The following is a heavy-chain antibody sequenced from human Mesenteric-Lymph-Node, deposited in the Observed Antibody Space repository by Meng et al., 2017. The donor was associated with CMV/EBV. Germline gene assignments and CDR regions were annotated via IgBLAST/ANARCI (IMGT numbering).Heavy chain of an antibody. Sequence: GESLKISCAASGFTFSSYAMSWVRQAPGRGLEWVSSITGRTNNMYYADSVKGRFAISRDNAKSSLFLQISSLRVEDTAVYYCARAEYYDTTGPRDNWGQGTLVTVSS. CDR2: ITGRTNNM. CDR1: GFTFSSYA. CDR3: ARAEYYDTTGPRDN. V-gene: IGHV3-21*01. D-gene: IGHD1-1*01. J-gene: IGHJ4*02.